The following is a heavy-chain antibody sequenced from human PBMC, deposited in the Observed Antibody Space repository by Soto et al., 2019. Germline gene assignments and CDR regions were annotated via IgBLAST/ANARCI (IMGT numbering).Heavy chain of an antibody. Sequence: SETLSLTCAVSGGSISSGGYSWSWIRQPPGKGLEWIGYIYYSGSSYYNPSLKSRVTISVDRSKNQFSLKLSSVTAADTAVYYCARHHERWLQSNFDYWGQGTLVTVSS. D-gene: IGHD5-12*01. CDR2: IYYSGSS. V-gene: IGHV4-30-2*01. J-gene: IGHJ4*02. CDR3: ARHHERWLQSNFDY. CDR1: GGSISSGGYS.